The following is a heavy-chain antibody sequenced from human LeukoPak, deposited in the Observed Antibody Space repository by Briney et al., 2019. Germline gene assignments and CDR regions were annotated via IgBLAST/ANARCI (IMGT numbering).Heavy chain of an antibody. CDR3: ARGCARESYCSSTSCYNPSYYYMDV. J-gene: IGHJ6*03. V-gene: IGHV1-18*01. Sequence: ASVKVSCKASGYTFTSYGISWVRQAPGQGLEWMGWISAYNGNTNYAQKLQGRVTMTTDTSTSTAYMELRSLRSDDTAVYYCARGCARESYCSSTSCYNPSYYYMDVWGIGTTVTVSS. CDR1: GYTFTSYG. CDR2: ISAYNGNT. D-gene: IGHD2-2*01.